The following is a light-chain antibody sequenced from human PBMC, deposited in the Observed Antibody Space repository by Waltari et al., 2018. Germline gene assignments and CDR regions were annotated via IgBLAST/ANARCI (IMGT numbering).Light chain of an antibody. V-gene: IGKV1-9*01. J-gene: IGKJ4*01. CDR3: QQLNSYPIT. CDR1: QGISSY. Sequence: IQLTQSPSSRSASVGYSLTLTFRASQGISSYLAWYQQKPGKAPKLLIYAASTLQSGVPSRFSGSGSGTDFTLTISSLQPEDFATYYCQQLNSYPITFGGGTKVEIK. CDR2: AAS.